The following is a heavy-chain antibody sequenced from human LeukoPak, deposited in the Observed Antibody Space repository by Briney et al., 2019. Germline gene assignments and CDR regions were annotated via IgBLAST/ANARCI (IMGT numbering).Heavy chain of an antibody. V-gene: IGHV4-39*01. CDR1: GGSTTSSSYH. CDR3: ARVLSSGYWVDP. CDR2: MFHGGST. Sequence: SETLSLTCTVSGGSTTSSSYHWVWIRQPPGEGLEWIGSMFHGGSTYDNPSLKSRVTISGDASKNQFSLKLTSVIATGTAVYYCARVLSSGYWVDPWGQGTLVTVSS. D-gene: IGHD3-22*01. J-gene: IGHJ5*02.